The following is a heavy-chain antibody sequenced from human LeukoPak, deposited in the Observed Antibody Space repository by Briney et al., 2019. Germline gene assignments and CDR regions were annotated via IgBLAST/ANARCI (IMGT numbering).Heavy chain of an antibody. CDR3: ARDPAPLDWSFDY. J-gene: IGHJ4*02. CDR1: GFTFRKYY. D-gene: IGHD2-21*01. CDR2: ISSSSSTI. Sequence: KPGGSLRLSCAASGFTFRKYYMSWIRQAPGKGLEWVSYISSSSSTIYYADSVKGRFTISRDNAKNSLYLQMNSLRAEDTAVYYCARDPAPLDWSFDYWGQGTLVTVSS. V-gene: IGHV3-11*04.